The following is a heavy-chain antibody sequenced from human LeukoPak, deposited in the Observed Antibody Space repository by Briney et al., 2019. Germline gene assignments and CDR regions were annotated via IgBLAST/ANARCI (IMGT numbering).Heavy chain of an antibody. J-gene: IGHJ4*02. Sequence: ASVKVPCKASGYTFTSYGITWVRQAPGQGLEWLGWISAYNGNTNYAQKFQGRVTMTTDTSTSTAYMELRSLRSDDTAVYYCARVDSSGETLFDYWGQGTPVTVSS. CDR1: GYTFTSYG. V-gene: IGHV1-18*01. CDR3: ARVDSSGETLFDY. CDR2: ISAYNGNT. D-gene: IGHD3-22*01.